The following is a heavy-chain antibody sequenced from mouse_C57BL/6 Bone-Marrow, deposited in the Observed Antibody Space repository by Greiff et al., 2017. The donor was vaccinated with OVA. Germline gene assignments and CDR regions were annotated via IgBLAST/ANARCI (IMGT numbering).Heavy chain of an antibody. J-gene: IGHJ1*03. CDR2: ISSGSSTI. CDR3: ARINYWYFDV. V-gene: IGHV5-17*01. CDR1: GFTFSDYG. Sequence: EVQLVESGGGLVKPGGSLKLSCAASGFTFSDYGMHWVRPAPEKGLEWVAYISSGSSTIYYADTVKGRFTISRDNAKNTLFLQMTSLRAEDTAMYDGARINYWYFDVWGTGTTVTVTS.